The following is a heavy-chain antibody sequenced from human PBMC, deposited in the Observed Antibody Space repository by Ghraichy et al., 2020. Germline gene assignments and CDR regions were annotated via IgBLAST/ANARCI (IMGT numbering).Heavy chain of an antibody. CDR2: IYYSGST. J-gene: IGHJ3*02. Sequence: SETLSLTCTVSGGSISSSSYYWGWIRQPPGKGLEWIGSIYYSGSTYYNPSLKSRVTISVDTSKNQFSLKLSFVTAADTAVYYCARDLLARGSTIFGVVINDALDIWGQGTMVTVSS. CDR3: ARDLLARGSTIFGVVINDALDI. CDR1: GGSISSSSYY. V-gene: IGHV4-39*07. D-gene: IGHD3-3*01.